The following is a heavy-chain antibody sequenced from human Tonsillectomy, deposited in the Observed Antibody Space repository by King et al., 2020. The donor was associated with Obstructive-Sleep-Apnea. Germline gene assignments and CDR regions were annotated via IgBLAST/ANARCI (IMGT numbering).Heavy chain of an antibody. J-gene: IGHJ4*02. CDR2: SNAASGDT. CDR3: VRGTHKTSWTFDC. D-gene: IGHD2-2*01. Sequence: QLVQSGAEVKKPGDSVKVSCKAAGYTFSNHAIHWVRQSPGQGLEWMGWSNAASGDTEYSPEFQDRVTITRDTSASTAYMDLSSLRSDDLAVYYCVRGTHKTSWTFDCWGQGTLVTVSS. V-gene: IGHV1-3*02. CDR1: GYTFSNHA.